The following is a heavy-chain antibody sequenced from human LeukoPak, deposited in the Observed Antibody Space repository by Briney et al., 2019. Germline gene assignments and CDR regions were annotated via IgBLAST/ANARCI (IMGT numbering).Heavy chain of an antibody. CDR1: GGSISSGGYS. D-gene: IGHD2-21*02. J-gene: IGHJ4*02. CDR2: IYHSGST. CDR3: ARGGGLLIFDY. Sequence: SETLSLTCAVSGGSISSGGYSWSWIRQPPGKGLEWIGYIYHSGSTYYNPSLKSRVTISVDRSKNQFSLKLSSVTAADTAVYYCARGGGLLIFDYWDQGTLVTVSS. V-gene: IGHV4-30-2*01.